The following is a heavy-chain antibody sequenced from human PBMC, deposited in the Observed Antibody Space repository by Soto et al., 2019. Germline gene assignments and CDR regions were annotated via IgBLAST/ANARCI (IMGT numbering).Heavy chain of an antibody. J-gene: IGHJ6*03. CDR3: ARGYSPTDPGYYYMDV. CDR2: ISSSGSTI. Sequence: GGSLRLSCAASGFTFSDYYMSWIRQAPGKGLEWVSYISSSGSTIYYADSVKGRFTISRDNAKNSLYLQMNSLRAEDTAVYYCARGYSPTDPGYYYMDVWGKGTTVTVSS. CDR1: GFTFSDYY. D-gene: IGHD5-18*01. V-gene: IGHV3-11*01.